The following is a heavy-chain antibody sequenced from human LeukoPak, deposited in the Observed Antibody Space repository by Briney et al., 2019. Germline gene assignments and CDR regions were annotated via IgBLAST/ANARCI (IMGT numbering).Heavy chain of an antibody. D-gene: IGHD2-21*01. V-gene: IGHV4-4*07. Sequence: SETLSLTCTVSGGSISSYYWSWIRQPAGKGLEWIGRIYTSGSTNYNPSLKSRVTMSVDTSKTQFSLKRTSVTAAYTALDYCAREGGAVGGYLVRPNLAIVYSGPGKLVTVSS. J-gene: IGHJ4*02. CDR2: IYTSGST. CDR1: GGSISSYY. CDR3: AREGGAVGGYLVRPNLAIVY.